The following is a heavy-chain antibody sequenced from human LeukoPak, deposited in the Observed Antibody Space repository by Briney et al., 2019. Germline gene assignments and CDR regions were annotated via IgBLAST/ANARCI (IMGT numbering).Heavy chain of an antibody. CDR3: ASRWYTTGTTDAFDI. CDR1: GYSFTSYG. Sequence: ASVKVSCKTSGYSFTSYGISWVRQAPGQGPEWMGWISAYNGNTNYAQKLQCRVTMTTDTSTNTAYMELRSLRSDDTAVYYCASRWYTTGTTDAFDIWGQGTMVTVSS. J-gene: IGHJ3*02. CDR2: ISAYNGNT. V-gene: IGHV1-18*01. D-gene: IGHD1-1*01.